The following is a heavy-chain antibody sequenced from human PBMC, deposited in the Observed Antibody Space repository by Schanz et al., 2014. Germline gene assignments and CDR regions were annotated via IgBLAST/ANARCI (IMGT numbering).Heavy chain of an antibody. CDR1: GFTLSSYA. D-gene: IGHD3-10*01. CDR3: ARDGNYYGSRNYYKTPYYFDY. V-gene: IGHV3-66*01. J-gene: IGHJ4*02. CDR2: IYASGAT. Sequence: VQLVESGGGVVQPGRSLRLSCAAYGFTLSSYAMHWVRQAPGKGLEWVSTIYASGATYYADSVKRRFTISRDISKNTLHLQVTSLRAEDTAIYYCARDGNYYGSRNYYKTPYYFDYWGQGTLVTVSS.